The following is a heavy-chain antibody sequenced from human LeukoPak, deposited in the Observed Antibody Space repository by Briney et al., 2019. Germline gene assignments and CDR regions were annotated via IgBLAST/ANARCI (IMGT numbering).Heavy chain of an antibody. CDR2: IIPILGIA. CDR1: GYTFTGYY. D-gene: IGHD3-10*01. J-gene: IGHJ4*02. V-gene: IGHV1-69*04. Sequence: GASVKVSCKASGYTFTGYYIHWVRQAPGQGLEWMGRIIPILGIANYAQKFQGRVTITADKSTSTAYMELSSLRSEDTAVYYCARDPGDYYGSGSRILDYWGQGTLVTVSS. CDR3: ARDPGDYYGSGSRILDY.